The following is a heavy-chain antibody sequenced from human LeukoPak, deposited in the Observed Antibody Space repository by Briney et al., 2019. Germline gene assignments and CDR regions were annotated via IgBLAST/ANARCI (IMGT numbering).Heavy chain of an antibody. Sequence: PGGSLRLSCAASGFTFSSYGMHWVRQAPGKGLEWVAFIRYDGSNKYYADSVKGRFTISRDNSKNTLYLQMNSLRAEDTAVYYCAKQGSGSYPSSAFDIWGQGTMVTVSS. J-gene: IGHJ3*02. CDR1: GFTFSSYG. V-gene: IGHV3-30*02. D-gene: IGHD3-10*01. CDR2: IRYDGSNK. CDR3: AKQGSGSYPSSAFDI.